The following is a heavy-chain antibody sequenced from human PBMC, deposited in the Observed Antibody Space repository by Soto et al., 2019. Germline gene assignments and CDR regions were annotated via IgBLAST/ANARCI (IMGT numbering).Heavy chain of an antibody. V-gene: IGHV3-43*01. CDR3: AKDPGRGQQLLQFDY. CDR1: GFTFDDYT. D-gene: IGHD6-13*01. CDR2: ISWDGGST. J-gene: IGHJ4*02. Sequence: EVQLVESGGVVVQPGGSLRLSCAASGFTFDDYTMHWVRQAPGKGLEWVSLISWDGGSTYYADSVKGRFTISRDNSKNSLYLQMNSLRTEDTALYYCAKDPGRGQQLLQFDYWGQGTLVTVSS.